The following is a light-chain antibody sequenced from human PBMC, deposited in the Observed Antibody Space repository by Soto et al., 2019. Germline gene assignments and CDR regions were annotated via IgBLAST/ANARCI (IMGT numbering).Light chain of an antibody. J-gene: IGLJ1*01. Sequence: QSVLTQPPSVSGAPGQRVTISCNGRSSNIGAGYDVHWYQQLPGTAPKLLIYGNSNRPSGVPDRFSGSKSGTSASLAITGLQAEDGADYYCQSYDSSLYVFGTGTKLTVL. CDR1: SSNIGAGYD. CDR2: GNS. V-gene: IGLV1-40*01. CDR3: QSYDSSLYV.